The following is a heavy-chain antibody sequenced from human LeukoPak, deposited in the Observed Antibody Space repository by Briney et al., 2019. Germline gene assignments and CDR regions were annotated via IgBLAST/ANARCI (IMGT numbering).Heavy chain of an antibody. V-gene: IGHV3-23*01. CDR2: ISGSGGST. D-gene: IGHD3-3*01. Sequence: PGGSLRLSCAAPGFTFGSYAMSWVRQAPGKGLEWVSAISGSGGSTYYADSVKGRFTISRDNSKNTLYLQMNGLRAEDTAVYYCAKDRSDYTDYWGQGTLVTVSS. CDR3: AKDRSDYTDY. CDR1: GFTFGSYA. J-gene: IGHJ4*02.